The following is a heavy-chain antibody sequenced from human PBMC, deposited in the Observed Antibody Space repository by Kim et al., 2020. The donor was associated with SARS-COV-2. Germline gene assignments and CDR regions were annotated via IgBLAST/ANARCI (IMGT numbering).Heavy chain of an antibody. J-gene: IGHJ4*02. CDR3: AKGSSKSY. Sequence: GGSTYYADTVKGRFTLSRDNSKHTLYLQMNSLRAEDTAVYYCAKGSSKSYWGQGTLVTVSS. CDR2: GGST. V-gene: IGHV3-23*01.